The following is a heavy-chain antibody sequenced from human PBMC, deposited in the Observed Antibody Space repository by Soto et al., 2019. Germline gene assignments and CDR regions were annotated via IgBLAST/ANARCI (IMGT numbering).Heavy chain of an antibody. J-gene: IGHJ3*02. CDR2: FDPEDGET. Sequence: ASVKVSCKVSGYTLTELSMHWVRQAPGKGLEWMGGFDPEDGETIYAQKFQGRVTMTKDTSTDTAYMELSSLRSEDTAVYYCATKSIAVAGTQGDAFDIWGQGTMVTVSS. V-gene: IGHV1-24*01. CDR3: ATKSIAVAGTQGDAFDI. CDR1: GYTLTELS. D-gene: IGHD6-19*01.